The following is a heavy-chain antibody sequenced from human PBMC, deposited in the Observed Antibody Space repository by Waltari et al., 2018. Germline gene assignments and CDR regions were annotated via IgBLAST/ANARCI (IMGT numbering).Heavy chain of an antibody. CDR2: IYYSGST. D-gene: IGHD3-10*01. CDR3: ARDSHYYGSGSLDY. J-gene: IGHJ4*02. V-gene: IGHV4-59*01. CDR1: GGSLSSYY. Sequence: QVQLQESGPGLVKPSETLSLTCTVSGGSLSSYYWSWIRHPPGKGLEWSGYIYYSGSTNYNPSLKSRVTISVDTSKNQFSLKLSSVTAADTAVYYCARDSHYYGSGSLDYWGQGTLVTVSS.